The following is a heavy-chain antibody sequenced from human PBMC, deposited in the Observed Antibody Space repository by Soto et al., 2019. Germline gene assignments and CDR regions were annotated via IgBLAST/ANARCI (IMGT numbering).Heavy chain of an antibody. CDR3: AREVQVHTPAFVY. CDR1: GGTFNTYA. V-gene: IGHV1-69*19. D-gene: IGHD3-10*01. CDR2: ISPMFGAA. J-gene: IGHJ4*02. Sequence: QVQMVQSGAEMKKPGSSVKVSCQSSGGTFNTYAMNWVRQAPGPCPAWMGYISPMFGAANYAPKFQGRVTITADESTGTSYMQLSSLTSEDTALYFCAREVQVHTPAFVYWGQGTLGTVSS.